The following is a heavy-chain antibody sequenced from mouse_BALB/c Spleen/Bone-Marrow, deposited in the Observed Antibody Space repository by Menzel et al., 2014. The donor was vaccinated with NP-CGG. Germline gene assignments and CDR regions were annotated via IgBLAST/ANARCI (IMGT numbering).Heavy chain of an antibody. CDR3: ARSGYGYDWFAY. V-gene: IGHV1-67*01. D-gene: IGHD2-2*01. Sequence: QVQLQQSGPELVRPGVSVKISCKGSGYTFTDYAMHWVKQSHAKSLEWIGVISTYSGNTNYNQKFKGKATMTVDKSSSTAYMELARSTSEDSAIYYCARSGYGYDWFAYWGQGTLVTVSA. J-gene: IGHJ3*01. CDR2: ISTYSGNT. CDR1: GYTFTDYA.